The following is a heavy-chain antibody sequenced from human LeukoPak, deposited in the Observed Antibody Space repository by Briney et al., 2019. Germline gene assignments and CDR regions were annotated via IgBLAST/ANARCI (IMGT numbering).Heavy chain of an antibody. Sequence: GGSLRLSCAASGFTFSTYGMHWVRQAPGKGLEWVAVISYDGSNKYYADFVKGRFTISRDNSKNTLYLQMNSLRAEDTAVFYCAKDRHDYSNSFDYWGQGTLVTVSS. V-gene: IGHV3-30*18. D-gene: IGHD4-11*01. CDR1: GFTFSTYG. CDR3: AKDRHDYSNSFDY. CDR2: ISYDGSNK. J-gene: IGHJ4*02.